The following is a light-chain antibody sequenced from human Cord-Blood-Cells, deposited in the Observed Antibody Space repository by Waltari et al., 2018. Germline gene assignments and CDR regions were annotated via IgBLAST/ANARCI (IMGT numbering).Light chain of an antibody. J-gene: IGLJ3*02. CDR3: SSYTSSSTV. V-gene: IGLV2-14*01. CDR2: DVS. Sequence: QSALTHPASVPGSPGQSITISCTGTSSAVGGKNYVSWYQQHPGKAPKLMIYDVSNRPSGVSNRFSGSKSGNTASLTISGLQAEDEADYYCSSYTSSSTVFGGGTKLTVL. CDR1: SSAVGGKNY.